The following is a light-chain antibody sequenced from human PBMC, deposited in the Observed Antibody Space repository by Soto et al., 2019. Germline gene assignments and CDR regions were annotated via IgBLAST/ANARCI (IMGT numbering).Light chain of an antibody. J-gene: IGKJ1*01. CDR1: QRISTN. CDR2: GAS. Sequence: DIQMTQSPSSLSASVGDRVTITCRASQRISTNLNWYQQKSGKAPELLIYGASNLQTGVPSRFSGSGSGTHFTLIINSLHPEDFATYYCQQSYSTPGFGPGTKVETK. V-gene: IGKV1-39*01. CDR3: QQSYSTPG.